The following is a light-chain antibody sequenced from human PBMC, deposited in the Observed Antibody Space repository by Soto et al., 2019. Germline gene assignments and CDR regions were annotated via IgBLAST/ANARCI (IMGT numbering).Light chain of an antibody. J-gene: IGLJ1*01. V-gene: IGLV2-14*01. CDR1: SSDIGAYDY. CDR3: FSSTTTSTHV. Sequence: QSALTQPASLSGSPGQSITISCTGTSSDIGAYDYISWFQQHPGKAPKLMISEVNNRPSGVSNRFSGSKSGNTAYLTISGLQVEDEADYFCFSSTTTSTHVLGSGTKVTV. CDR2: EVN.